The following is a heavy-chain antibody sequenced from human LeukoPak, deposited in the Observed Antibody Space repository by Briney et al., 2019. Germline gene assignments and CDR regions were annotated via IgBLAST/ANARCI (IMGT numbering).Heavy chain of an antibody. CDR2: MSGGGGST. CDR1: GFTFSSYG. J-gene: IGHJ4*02. V-gene: IGHV3-23*01. D-gene: IGHD2-2*01. Sequence: PGGSLRLSCAASGFTFSSYGMSRVRQAPGKGLEWVSAMSGGGGSTFYADPVKGRFTISRDNSKNTLYLQMNSLRDEDTAVYYCAKSHCGSFSCSRAEFWGQGTLVTVSS. CDR3: AKSHCGSFSCSRAEF.